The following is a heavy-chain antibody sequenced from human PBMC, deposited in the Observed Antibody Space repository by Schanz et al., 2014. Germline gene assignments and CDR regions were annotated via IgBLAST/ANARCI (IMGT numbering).Heavy chain of an antibody. CDR1: GFTFSTYW. J-gene: IGHJ4*02. D-gene: IGHD3-3*01. Sequence: EVQLVESGGGLVQPGGSLRLSCAASGFTFSTYWMSWVRQAPGKGLEWVANIKQAESERSYVDSVKGRFTISRDNAKNSLYLQMNSLRAEDTAVYYCARDKGGYYPFDYWGQGTLVTVSS. V-gene: IGHV3-7*01. CDR3: ARDKGGYYPFDY. CDR2: IKQAESER.